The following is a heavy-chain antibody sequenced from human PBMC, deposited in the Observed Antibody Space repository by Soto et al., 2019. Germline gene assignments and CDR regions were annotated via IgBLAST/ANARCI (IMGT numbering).Heavy chain of an antibody. CDR2: IYYSGGP. Sequence: PSETLSLTCTVSGGSIRGYYWSWIRQPPGKGLEWIGYIYYSGGPKYNPSLGSRVTISVDRSKNQLSLKLTPVTAADTAVYYWARQSGGPYNWFDPWGQGTLVTVSS. V-gene: IGHV4-59*08. CDR1: GGSIRGYY. J-gene: IGHJ5*02. CDR3: ARQSGGPYNWFDP.